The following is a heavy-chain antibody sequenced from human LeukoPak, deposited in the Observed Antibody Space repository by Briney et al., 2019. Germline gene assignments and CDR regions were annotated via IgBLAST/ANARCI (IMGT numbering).Heavy chain of an antibody. D-gene: IGHD5-24*01. Sequence: ASVTVSCKASGYTFTSYYMHWVRQAPGQGLEWMGIINSSGGSTSYAQKFQGRVTMTRDTSTSTVSMELSSLRSEDTAVYYCARGVGDCYNFDHWGQGTLVTVSS. J-gene: IGHJ4*02. CDR1: GYTFTSYY. CDR2: INSSGGST. CDR3: ARGVGDCYNFDH. V-gene: IGHV1-46*01.